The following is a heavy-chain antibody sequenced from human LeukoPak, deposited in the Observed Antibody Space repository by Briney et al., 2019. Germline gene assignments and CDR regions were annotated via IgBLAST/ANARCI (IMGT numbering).Heavy chain of an antibody. CDR2: ISGSGGST. D-gene: IGHD5-18*01. Sequence: GGSLRLCCAASGFTFSSYAMSWGRQAPGKGLEWVSAISGSGGSTYYADSVKGRFTISRDNSKNTLYLQMNSLRAEDTAVYYCAKPRDRIQLWFDYWGQGTLVTVSS. V-gene: IGHV3-23*01. CDR3: AKPRDRIQLWFDY. CDR1: GFTFSSYA. J-gene: IGHJ4*02.